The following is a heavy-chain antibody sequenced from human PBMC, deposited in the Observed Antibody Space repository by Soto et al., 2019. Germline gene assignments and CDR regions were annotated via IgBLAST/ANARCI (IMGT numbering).Heavy chain of an antibody. Sequence: GSLRLSCAASGFAFSSYAMSWVRQGPGKGLEWVSALSASVGSTYYADSAKGRFTISRDNSKNRLYLQMNSLRAEDTAVYYCAKDSATYCRSTSCHGGLRTEVSGEGTTINDS. V-gene: IGHV3-23*01. CDR2: LSASVGST. CDR3: AKDSATYCRSTSCHGGLRTEVSGEGTTINDS. CDR1: GFAFSSYA. D-gene: IGHD2-2*01. J-gene: IGHJ5*01.